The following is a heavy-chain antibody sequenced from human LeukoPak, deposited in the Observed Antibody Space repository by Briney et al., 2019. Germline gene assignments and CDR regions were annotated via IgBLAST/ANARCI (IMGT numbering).Heavy chain of an antibody. V-gene: IGHV4-59*01. CDR3: ARVPYCTNGICYRKYYFDY. D-gene: IGHD2-8*01. Sequence: SETLSLTCTVSGGSISYYYWSWIRQPPGKGLEWIAFTSYSGSTKYNPSLKSRVTISVDTSKNQFSLKLSSVTAADTAVYYCARVPYCTNGICYRKYYFDYWGQGTLVTVSS. CDR2: TSYSGST. CDR1: GGSISYYY. J-gene: IGHJ4*02.